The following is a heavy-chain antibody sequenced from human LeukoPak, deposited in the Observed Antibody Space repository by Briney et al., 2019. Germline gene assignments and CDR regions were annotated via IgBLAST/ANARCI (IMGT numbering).Heavy chain of an antibody. CDR3: VRDHSGGSGVATENYYYYYMDV. J-gene: IGHJ6*03. D-gene: IGHD5-12*01. CDR1: GGSISSGSYY. V-gene: IGHV4-61*01. CDR2: IYYSGST. Sequence: PSETLSLTCTVSGGSISSGSYYWSWIRQPPGKGLEWIGYIYYSGSTNYNPSLKSRVTISIDASKNQFSLKLSSVTAADTAVYYCVRDHSGGSGVATENYYYYYMDVWGKGTTVNVSS.